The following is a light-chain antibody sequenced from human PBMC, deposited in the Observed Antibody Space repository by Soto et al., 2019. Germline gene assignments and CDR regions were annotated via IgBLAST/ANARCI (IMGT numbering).Light chain of an antibody. J-gene: IGKJ1*01. Sequence: EIVMTQSPATLSVSPGERATLSCRASQSISSNLAWYQQKPGQAPRLLIYGASTRATSIPARFSGSGSGTEFTLTITRLQSEDFAVYYCQQNNHWLWTFGQGTKVEIK. CDR2: GAS. CDR3: QQNNHWLWT. V-gene: IGKV3-15*01. CDR1: QSISSN.